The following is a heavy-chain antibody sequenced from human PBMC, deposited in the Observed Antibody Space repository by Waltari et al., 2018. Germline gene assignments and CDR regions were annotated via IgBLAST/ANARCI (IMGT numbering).Heavy chain of an antibody. CDR3: TTGVTMVRGVSYYGMDV. J-gene: IGHJ6*02. D-gene: IGHD3-10*01. Sequence: VQLQESGPGLVKPSETLSLTCAVSGYSISSGYYWGWIRQAPGKGLEWVGHIKSKTDGGTTDYAAPVKGRFTISRDDSKNTLYLQMNSLKTEDTAVYYCTTGVTMVRGVSYYGMDVWGQGTTVTVSS. CDR2: IKSKTDGGTT. V-gene: IGHV3-15*07. CDR1: GYSISSGYY.